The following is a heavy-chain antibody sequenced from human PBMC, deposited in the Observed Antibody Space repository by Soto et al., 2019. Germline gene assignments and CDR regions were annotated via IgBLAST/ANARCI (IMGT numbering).Heavy chain of an antibody. CDR1: GYTFTSYG. CDR3: ARDHGLNYYDSSGYYYY. V-gene: IGHV1-18*01. CDR2: ISAYNGNT. J-gene: IGHJ4*02. D-gene: IGHD3-22*01. Sequence: GASVKVSCKASGYTFTSYGISWVRQAPGQGLEWMGWISAYNGNTNYAQKLQGRVTMTTDTSTSTAYMELRSLRSDDTAVYYCARDHGLNYYDSSGYYYYRGQGTLVTVSS.